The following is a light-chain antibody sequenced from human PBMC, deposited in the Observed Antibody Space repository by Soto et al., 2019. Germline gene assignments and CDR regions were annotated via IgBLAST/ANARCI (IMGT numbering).Light chain of an antibody. Sequence: EIVLTQSPATLSLSPGERATLSCRASQSVSSYLAWYQQKPGQAPRLLIYDASNRATGIPGRFSGSGSGTDFTLTTSSLETQDFAVYYCQQRSNWPFTFGPETKVDIK. J-gene: IGKJ3*01. CDR3: QQRSNWPFT. CDR1: QSVSSY. CDR2: DAS. V-gene: IGKV3-11*01.